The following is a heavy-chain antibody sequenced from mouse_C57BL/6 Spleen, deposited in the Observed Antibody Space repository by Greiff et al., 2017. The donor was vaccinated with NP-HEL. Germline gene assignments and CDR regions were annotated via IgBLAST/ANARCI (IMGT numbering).Heavy chain of an antibody. V-gene: IGHV14-4*01. CDR3: TTLYGNYGY. Sequence: EVHLVESGAELVRPGASVKLSCTASGFNIKDDYMHWVKQRPEQGLEWIGWLDPENGDTAYASKFQGKATITADTSSNTAYLQLSSLTSEDTAVYYCTTLYGNYGYWGQGTTLTVSS. J-gene: IGHJ2*01. CDR1: GFNIKDDY. CDR2: LDPENGDT. D-gene: IGHD2-1*01.